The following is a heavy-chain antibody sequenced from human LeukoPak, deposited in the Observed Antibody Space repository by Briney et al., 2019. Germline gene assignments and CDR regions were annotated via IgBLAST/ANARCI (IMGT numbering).Heavy chain of an antibody. CDR1: GFIFGTYA. Sequence: PGGSLRLSCAGSGFIFGTYAMSWARQAPGKGLEWVSGISGSGTTTYYADSVKGRFIISRDNSKDTLYLQMNSLRAEDTALYFCPRYRLCGIVAASPHDYWGQGTLVTVSS. CDR2: ISGSGTTT. V-gene: IGHV3-23*01. D-gene: IGHD1-26*01. J-gene: IGHJ4*02. CDR3: PRYRLCGIVAASPHDY.